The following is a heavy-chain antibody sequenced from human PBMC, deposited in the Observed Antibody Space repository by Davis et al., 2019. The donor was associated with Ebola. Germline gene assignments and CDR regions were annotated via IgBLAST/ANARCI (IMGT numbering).Heavy chain of an antibody. CDR3: ARLVGGIQLWPHSWFEP. CDR2: IYYSGST. Sequence: SETLSLTCTVSGGSISSYYWSWIRQPPGKGLEWIGYIYYSGSTNYNPSLKSRVTISVDTSKNQFSLKLSSVTAAETAVYYCARLVGGIQLWPHSWFEPWGQGNLVTVSS. CDR1: GGSISSYY. D-gene: IGHD5-18*01. J-gene: IGHJ5*02. V-gene: IGHV4-59*08.